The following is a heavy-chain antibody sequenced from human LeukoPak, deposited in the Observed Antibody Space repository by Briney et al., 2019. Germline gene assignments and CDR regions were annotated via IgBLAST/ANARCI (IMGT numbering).Heavy chain of an antibody. J-gene: IGHJ4*02. CDR1: GGSFSGYY. CDR3: ASSPLGYCSGGSCYSAGTYYFDY. V-gene: IGHV4-34*01. D-gene: IGHD2-15*01. Sequence: SETLSLTCAVYGGSFSGYYWSWIRQPPGKGLEWIGEINHSGSTNYNPSLKSRVTISVDTSKNQFTLKLSSVTAADTAVYYCASSPLGYCSGGSCYSAGTYYFDYWGQGTLVTVSS. CDR2: INHSGST.